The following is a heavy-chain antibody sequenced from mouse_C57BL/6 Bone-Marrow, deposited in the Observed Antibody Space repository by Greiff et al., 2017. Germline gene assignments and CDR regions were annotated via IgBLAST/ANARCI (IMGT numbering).Heavy chain of an antibody. CDR2: ISDGGSYT. V-gene: IGHV5-4*01. CDR3: AREGAGDY. Sequence: EVQVVESGGGLVKPGGSLKLSCAASGFTFSSYAMSWVRQTPEKRLEWVATISDGGSYTYYPDNVKGRFTISRDNAKNNLYLQMGHLKSEDTAMYYCAREGAGDYWGQGTTLTVSS. CDR1: GFTFSSYA. J-gene: IGHJ2*01.